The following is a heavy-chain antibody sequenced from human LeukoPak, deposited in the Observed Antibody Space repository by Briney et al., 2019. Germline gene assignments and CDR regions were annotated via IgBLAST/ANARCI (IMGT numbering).Heavy chain of an antibody. CDR2: IWYDGSNK. V-gene: IGHV3-33*01. D-gene: IGHD1-26*01. J-gene: IGHJ4*02. Sequence: GGSLRLSCAASGFTFSSYGMHWVRQASGKGLEWVAVIWYDGSNKYYADSVKGRFTISRDNSKNTLYLQMNSLRAEGTALYYCARNYYEPTYDYYFDCWGQGTLVTVSS. CDR1: GFTFSSYG. CDR3: ARNYYEPTYDYYFDC.